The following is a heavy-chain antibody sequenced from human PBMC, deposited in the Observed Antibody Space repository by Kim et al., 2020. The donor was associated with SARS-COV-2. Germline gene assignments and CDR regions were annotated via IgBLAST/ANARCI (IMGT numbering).Heavy chain of an antibody. V-gene: IGHV3-74*01. Sequence: YAYSGKGRCTISRDNAKNTLYLQMNSLRAEDTAVYYCARRQFTSGWYYFDYWGQGTLVTVSS. D-gene: IGHD6-19*01. CDR3: ARRQFTSGWYYFDY. J-gene: IGHJ4*02.